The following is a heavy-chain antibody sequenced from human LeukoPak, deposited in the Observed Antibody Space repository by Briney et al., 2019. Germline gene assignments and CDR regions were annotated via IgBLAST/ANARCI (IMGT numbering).Heavy chain of an antibody. Sequence: ASVKVSCKPSGYTFTSYGISWVRQAPGQGLEWIGCISGYNGNTKYAQKLQGRVTMTTDTSTSTAYMELRSLRSDDTAVYYCARDSLQIYYDSSGYHLDAFDNWGQGTMVTVSS. D-gene: IGHD3-22*01. CDR3: ARDSLQIYYDSSGYHLDAFDN. V-gene: IGHV1-18*01. CDR1: GYTFTSYG. CDR2: ISGYNGNT. J-gene: IGHJ3*02.